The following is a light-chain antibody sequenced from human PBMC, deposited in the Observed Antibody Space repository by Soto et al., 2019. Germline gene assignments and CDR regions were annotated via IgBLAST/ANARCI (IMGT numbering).Light chain of an antibody. J-gene: IGLJ1*01. V-gene: IGLV2-8*01. CDR1: SSDVGGQNY. Sequence: QSALTQPPSASGSPGQSVAISCTGTSSDVGGQNYVSWYQQHPGKAPKLMIYEVNKRPSGVPDRFSGSKSGNTASLTVSGLQAEDEADYYCSSYAGSSNVFGTGTKVTVL. CDR3: SSYAGSSNV. CDR2: EVN.